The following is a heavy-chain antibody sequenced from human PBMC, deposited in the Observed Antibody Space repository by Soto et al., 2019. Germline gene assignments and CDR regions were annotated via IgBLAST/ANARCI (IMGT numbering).Heavy chain of an antibody. V-gene: IGHV1-2*02. D-gene: IGHD1-26*01. CDR1: GYTFTGYY. CDR3: ARGSGRVWEPRPTKDNWFDP. Sequence: QVQLVQSGAEVKKPGASVKVSCKASGYTFTGYYMHWVRQATGQGLEWMGWINPNSGGTNYAQKFQGRVTMTRDTSISTAYMERSRLRSDDTAVYYCARGSGRVWEPRPTKDNWFDPWGQGTLVTVSS. CDR2: INPNSGGT. J-gene: IGHJ5*02.